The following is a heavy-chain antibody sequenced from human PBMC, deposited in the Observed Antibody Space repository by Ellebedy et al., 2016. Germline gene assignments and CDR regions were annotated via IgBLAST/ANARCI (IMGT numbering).Heavy chain of an antibody. J-gene: IGHJ3*02. CDR1: GYTFTSYG. Sequence: ASVKVSCKASGYTFTSYGISWVRQAPGQGLEWMGWISAYNGNTNYAQKLQGRVTMTTDTSTSTAYMELSSLKSEDTAVYYCARTPPPRGDRSADAFDIWGQGTMVTVSS. CDR2: ISAYNGNT. CDR3: ARTPPPRGDRSADAFDI. D-gene: IGHD7-27*01. V-gene: IGHV1-18*01.